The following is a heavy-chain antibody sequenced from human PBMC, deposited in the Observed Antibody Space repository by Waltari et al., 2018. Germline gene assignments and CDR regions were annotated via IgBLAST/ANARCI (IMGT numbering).Heavy chain of an antibody. Sequence: EEQLLESGGGLVQPGDSLRLSCAASGFRFSTYWMTWVRQAPGTGLVWVARISNDETTLTYADSVKGRFTISRDNAKNTVYLQMKRLRADDTAVYYCARLAPRTYRSPVPGRHYYYGMDVWGQGTTVTVSS. CDR1: GFRFSTYW. V-gene: IGHV3-74*03. CDR2: ISNDETTL. J-gene: IGHJ6*02. CDR3: ARLAPRTYRSPVPGRHYYYGMDV. D-gene: IGHD3-10*01.